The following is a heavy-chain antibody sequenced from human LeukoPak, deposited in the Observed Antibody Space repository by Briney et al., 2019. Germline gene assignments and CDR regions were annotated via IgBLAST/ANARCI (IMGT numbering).Heavy chain of an antibody. D-gene: IGHD3-16*02. J-gene: IGHJ5*02. Sequence: SETLSLTCTVYGGSFGGYYWSWIRQPPGKGLEWIGEINHSGSTNYNPSLKSRVTISVDTSKNQFSLKLSSVTAADTAVYYCAGHRQSRWFDPWGQGTLVTVSS. CDR1: GGSFGGYY. CDR3: AGHRQSRWFDP. CDR2: INHSGST. V-gene: IGHV4-34*01.